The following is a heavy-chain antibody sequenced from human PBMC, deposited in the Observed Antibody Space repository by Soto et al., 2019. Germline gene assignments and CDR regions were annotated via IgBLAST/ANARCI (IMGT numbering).Heavy chain of an antibody. V-gene: IGHV3-30-3*01. CDR1: GFTFSSYA. CDR2: ISYDGSNK. CDR3: ATWELRFPLSFDY. J-gene: IGHJ4*02. Sequence: QVQLVESGGGVVQPGRSLRLSCAASGFTFSSYAMHWVRQAAGKGLEWVAVISYDGSNKYYADSVKGRFTISRDNSKNTLYLQMNSLRAEDTAVYYCATWELRFPLSFDYWGQGTLVTVSS. D-gene: IGHD1-26*01.